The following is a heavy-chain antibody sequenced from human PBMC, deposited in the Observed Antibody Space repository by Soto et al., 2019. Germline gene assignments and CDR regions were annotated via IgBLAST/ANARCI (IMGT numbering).Heavy chain of an antibody. Sequence: EVQLLESGGGLVQPGGSLRLSCAASGFTFDTYAMTWVRQAPGKGLEWVSVISDSGYYTNYGDSVKGRFTVSRDNSKNTMYLQMNSLRAEDTAVYYCVKINLPLDSSGEYRYGDSWGPGTLVTVSS. CDR2: ISDSGYYT. D-gene: IGHD3-22*01. V-gene: IGHV3-23*01. J-gene: IGHJ4*02. CDR1: GFTFDTYA. CDR3: VKINLPLDSSGEYRYGDS.